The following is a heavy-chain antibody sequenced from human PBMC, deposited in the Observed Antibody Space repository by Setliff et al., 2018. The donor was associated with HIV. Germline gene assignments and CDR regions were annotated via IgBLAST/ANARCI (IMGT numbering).Heavy chain of an antibody. Sequence: PSETLSLTCTVSGGSFTTYYWGWLRQPPGQGLEWIGNIYYSGSTYYNPSLKSRVTISVDTSKNQFSLRLSSVAAADTAVYYCARTRGYTYGYIDSWGQGTLVTVSS. CDR2: IYYSGST. D-gene: IGHD5-18*01. CDR3: ARTRGYTYGYIDS. J-gene: IGHJ4*02. V-gene: IGHV4-59*01. CDR1: GGSFTTYY.